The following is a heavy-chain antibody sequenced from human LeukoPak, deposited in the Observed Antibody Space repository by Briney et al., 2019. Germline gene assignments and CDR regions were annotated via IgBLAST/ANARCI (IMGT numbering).Heavy chain of an antibody. CDR3: AKEGVVTAVYYFDY. D-gene: IGHD2-21*02. V-gene: IGHV3-23*01. Sequence: GGSLRLSCAASGFTFSSYAMGWVRQAPGKGLEWVSFVSAIGGSTSYADSVKGRFTISRDNSRNTLDLQMNSLRAEDTAVYYCAKEGVVTAVYYFDYWGQGTLVTVSS. CDR2: VSAIGGST. J-gene: IGHJ4*02. CDR1: GFTFSSYA.